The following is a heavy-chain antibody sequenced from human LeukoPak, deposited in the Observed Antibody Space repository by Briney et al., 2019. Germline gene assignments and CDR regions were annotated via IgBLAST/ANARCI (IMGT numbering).Heavy chain of an antibody. V-gene: IGHV4-61*02. Sequence: SETLSLTCSVSGGSISSGSYYWSWIRQPAGKGLEWIGRIYTSGSTNYNPSLKSRVTISVDTSKNQFSLKLSSVTAADTAVYYCARAFTGDFDYWGQGTLVTVSS. J-gene: IGHJ4*02. CDR2: IYTSGST. CDR3: ARAFTGDFDY. CDR1: GGSISSGSYY.